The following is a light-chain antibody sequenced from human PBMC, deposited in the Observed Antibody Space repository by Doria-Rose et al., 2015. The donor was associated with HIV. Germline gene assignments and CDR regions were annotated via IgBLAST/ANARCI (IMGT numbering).Light chain of an antibody. V-gene: IGKV3-20*01. Sequence: DIVMTQSSGTLSLSPGERATLSCRASQSFSSTYLAWYQQKPGQAPSLLIYDASTRATGIPDRFSASGSGTDFTLTINRLEPEDSALYYCHQYGTSWTFGQGTKVEI. CDR3: HQYGTSWT. CDR2: DAS. CDR1: QSFSSTY. J-gene: IGKJ1*01.